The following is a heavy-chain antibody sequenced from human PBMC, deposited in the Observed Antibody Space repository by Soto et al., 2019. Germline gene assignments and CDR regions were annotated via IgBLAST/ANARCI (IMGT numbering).Heavy chain of an antibody. CDR2: INPFKGDT. CDR3: ARVKVPAAILGAFDL. Sequence: SVEVSCKASGYTFSTYGITWVRQAPGQGLDWMGWINPFKGDTNSAARFQDRVTMTTDTSTRTAYMELRSLRSDDTAVYYCARVKVPAAILGAFDLWGQGTLVTVS. J-gene: IGHJ3*01. V-gene: IGHV1-18*01. D-gene: IGHD2-2*02. CDR1: GYTFSTYG.